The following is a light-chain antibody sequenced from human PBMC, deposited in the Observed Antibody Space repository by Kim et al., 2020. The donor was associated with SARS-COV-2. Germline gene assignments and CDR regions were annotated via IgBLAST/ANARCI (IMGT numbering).Light chain of an antibody. V-gene: IGLV3-1*01. CDR1: KLGNKY. J-gene: IGLJ2*01. Sequence: SYELTQPPSVSVSPGQTATITCSGDKLGNKYVSWYQQKPGQSPVLVIYQNTKWPSTIPERFSGSNSGNTATLTISGTQAMDEADYYCQTWDSTTVIFGAGTQLTVL. CDR2: QNT. CDR3: QTWDSTTVI.